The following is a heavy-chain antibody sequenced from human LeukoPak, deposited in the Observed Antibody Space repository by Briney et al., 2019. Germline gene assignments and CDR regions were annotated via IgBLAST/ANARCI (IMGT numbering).Heavy chain of an antibody. D-gene: IGHD3-16*01. Sequence: PSETLSLTCTVSGGSISSSSYYWGWVRQPTGKGLEWIGSIYYTGRTYYNSALNSRLTISVDTSKNRFSLNLASVTATDTAVYYCVSQRHNGGHHFWGQGTLVTVSS. J-gene: IGHJ4*02. CDR3: VSQRHNGGHHF. V-gene: IGHV4-39*01. CDR2: IYYTGRT. CDR1: GGSISSSSYY.